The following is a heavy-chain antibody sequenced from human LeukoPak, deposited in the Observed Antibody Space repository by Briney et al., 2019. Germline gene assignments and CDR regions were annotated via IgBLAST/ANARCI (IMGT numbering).Heavy chain of an antibody. Sequence: PSETLSLTCTVSGGSISSSSYYWGWIRQPPGKGLEWIGSIYYSGSTYYNPSLKSRVTISVDTSKNQFSLRLSSVTAADTAVYYCARQVYCSSTSCYPGLLDPWGQGTLVTVSS. V-gene: IGHV4-39*01. D-gene: IGHD2-2*01. CDR2: IYYSGST. J-gene: IGHJ5*02. CDR3: ARQVYCSSTSCYPGLLDP. CDR1: GGSISSSSYY.